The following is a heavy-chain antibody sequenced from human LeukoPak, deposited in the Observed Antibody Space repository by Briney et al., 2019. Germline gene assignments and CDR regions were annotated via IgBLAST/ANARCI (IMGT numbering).Heavy chain of an antibody. D-gene: IGHD3-3*01. CDR1: GGSFSGYY. J-gene: IGHJ4*02. CDR2: INHSGST. CDR3: ARATLGFWSGSGNYFDY. Sequence: PSETLSLTCAVYGGSFSGYYWSWIRQPPGKGLEWIGEINHSGSTNYNPSLKSRVTISADTSKNQFSLKLSSVTAADTAVYYCARATLGFWSGSGNYFDYWGQGTLVTVSS. V-gene: IGHV4-34*01.